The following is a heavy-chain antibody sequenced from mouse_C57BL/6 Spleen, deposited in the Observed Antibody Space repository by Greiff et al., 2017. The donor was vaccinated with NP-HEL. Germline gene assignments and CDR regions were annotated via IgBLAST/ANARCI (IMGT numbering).Heavy chain of an antibody. CDR3: ARSYGSSCGGYFDV. D-gene: IGHD1-1*01. Sequence: EVHLVESGGGLVQPGGSLSLSCAASGFTFTDYYMSWVRQPPGTALEWLGFIRNKANGYTTEYSASVKGRFTISRDNSHSILYLQRNALRAEDSATYYCARSYGSSCGGYFDVWGTGTTVTVSS. J-gene: IGHJ1*03. V-gene: IGHV7-3*01. CDR1: GFTFTDYY. CDR2: IRNKANGYTT.